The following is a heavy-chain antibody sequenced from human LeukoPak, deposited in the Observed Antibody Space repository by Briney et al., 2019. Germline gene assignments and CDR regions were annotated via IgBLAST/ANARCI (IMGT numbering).Heavy chain of an antibody. J-gene: IGHJ4*02. CDR3: ARGITTGAPY. Sequence: ASVKVSCKASGYTFTGYYMHWVRQAPGQGLEWMGWVNPNCGGTNYAQKFQGRVTMTRDTSINTAYMDLSSLRSDDTAVYYCARGITTGAPYWGQGTLVTVSS. CDR2: VNPNCGGT. D-gene: IGHD1-1*01. CDR1: GYTFTGYY. V-gene: IGHV1-2*02.